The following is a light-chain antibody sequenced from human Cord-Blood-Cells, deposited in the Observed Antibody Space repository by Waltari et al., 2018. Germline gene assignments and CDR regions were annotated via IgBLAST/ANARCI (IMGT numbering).Light chain of an antibody. CDR3: SSYTSSSTLV. Sequence: QSALTQPASVSGSPGQSITISCTGTSSDVGGYNYVSWYQQHPGKAPKLMIYEVSNRPSGVSNRFSGSESGNTASLTISGLQAEDEAYYYCSSYTSSSTLVFGGGTKLTVL. J-gene: IGLJ2*01. CDR1: SSDVGGYNY. V-gene: IGLV2-14*01. CDR2: EVS.